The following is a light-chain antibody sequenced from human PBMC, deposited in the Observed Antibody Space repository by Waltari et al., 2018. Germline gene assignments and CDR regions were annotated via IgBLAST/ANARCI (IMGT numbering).Light chain of an antibody. CDR1: QTVSTTH. V-gene: IGKV3-20*01. CDR2: CAS. Sequence: SSRATQTVSTTHVALYQPKPGHAPTLRVACASSSATCIPDSVSGSWSETDFSLTISSLDPEDFAVYYCQQYDISPLTFGGGTKVEIK. CDR3: QQYDISPLT. J-gene: IGKJ4*01.